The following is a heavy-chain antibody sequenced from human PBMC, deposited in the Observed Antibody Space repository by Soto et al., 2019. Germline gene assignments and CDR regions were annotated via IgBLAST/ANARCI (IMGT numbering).Heavy chain of an antibody. CDR1: GGSIRSGGSS. CDR2: IYHSGST. Sequence: SASLSLTCAVSGGSIRSGGSSWSWIRQPPGKGLEWIGYIYHSGSTYYNPSLKSRVTISVDRSKNQFSLKLSSVTAADTSVYYCARVPDRWGQGTLVTVS. J-gene: IGHJ5*02. D-gene: IGHD2-2*01. CDR3: ARVPDR. V-gene: IGHV4-30-2*01.